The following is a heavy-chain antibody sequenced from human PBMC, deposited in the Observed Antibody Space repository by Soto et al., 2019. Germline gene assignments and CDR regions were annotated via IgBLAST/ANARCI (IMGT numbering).Heavy chain of an antibody. CDR3: AKDQRDYSINWPFDY. Sequence: EVQLLESGGGLVQPGGSLRLSCVASGFTFSSYAMNWVRQAPGKGLEWVAAITGSGDRTYYADSVRGRFTISRDNSKNTLFLQMNSLRAEDTAVYFCAKDQRDYSINWPFDYWGQGTLVTVSS. J-gene: IGHJ4*02. CDR1: GFTFSSYA. CDR2: ITGSGDRT. V-gene: IGHV3-23*01. D-gene: IGHD6-13*01.